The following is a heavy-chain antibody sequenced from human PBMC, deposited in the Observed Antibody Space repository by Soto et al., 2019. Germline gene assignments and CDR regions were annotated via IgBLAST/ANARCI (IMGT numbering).Heavy chain of an antibody. Sequence: QVQLVQSGAEVKKPGASVKVSCKASGYTFTSYGISWVRQAPGQGLEWMGWISAYNGNTNYAQKLQGRVTMTTDTSTSTAYMELRSLISDDTAVYYCAREGRRRWLQSYYYYGMDVWGQGTTVTVSS. D-gene: IGHD5-12*01. V-gene: IGHV1-18*01. CDR2: ISAYNGNT. CDR3: AREGRRRWLQSYYYYGMDV. J-gene: IGHJ6*02. CDR1: GYTFTSYG.